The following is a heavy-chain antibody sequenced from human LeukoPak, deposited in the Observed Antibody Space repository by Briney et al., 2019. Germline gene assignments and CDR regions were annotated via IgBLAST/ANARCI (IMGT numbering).Heavy chain of an antibody. CDR2: IYYSGST. CDR3: ARDCGSGGSCGEAFDI. D-gene: IGHD2-15*01. Sequence: SETLSLTCTVSGGSISSGGYYWSWIRQHPGKGLEWIGYIYYSGSTYYNPSLKSRATISVDTSENQFSLKLSSVTAADTAVYYCARDCGSGGSCGEAFDIWGQGTMVTVSS. J-gene: IGHJ3*02. V-gene: IGHV4-31*03. CDR1: GGSISSGGYY.